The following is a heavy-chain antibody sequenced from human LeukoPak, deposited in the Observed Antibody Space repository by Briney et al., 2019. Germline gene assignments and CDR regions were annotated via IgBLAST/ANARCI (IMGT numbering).Heavy chain of an antibody. CDR2: ISYDGSNK. J-gene: IGHJ4*02. CDR1: GLTFSSHA. CDR3: ARDPDY. V-gene: IGHV3-30-3*01. Sequence: PGGSLRLSCTDSGLTFSSHAMHWVRQAPGEGLEWVASISYDGSNKYYADSVKGRFTISRDNSKNTLYLQMNSLRAEDTAVYYCARDPDYWGQGTLVTVSS.